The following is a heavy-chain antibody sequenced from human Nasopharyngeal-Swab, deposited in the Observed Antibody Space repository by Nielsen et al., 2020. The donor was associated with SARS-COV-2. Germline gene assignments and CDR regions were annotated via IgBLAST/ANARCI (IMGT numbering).Heavy chain of an antibody. D-gene: IGHD3-10*01. V-gene: IGHV1-46*01. CDR3: AREMGYYGSGSYRPFDY. CDR2: INPSGGST. Sequence: ASVKVSCKASGYTFTSYYIHWVRQAPGQGLEWMGIINPSGGSTSYAQKFQGLVTMTRDTSTSTVYMELSGLRSEDTAVYYCAREMGYYGSGSYRPFDYWGQGTLVTVSS. J-gene: IGHJ4*02. CDR1: GYTFTSYY.